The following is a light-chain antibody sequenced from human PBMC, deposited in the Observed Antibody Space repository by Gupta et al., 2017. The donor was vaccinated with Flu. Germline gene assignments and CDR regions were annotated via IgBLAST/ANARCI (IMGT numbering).Light chain of an antibody. J-gene: IGLJ3*02. Sequence: SYELTQPPSVSVSAGQTARIPCSGNALPKQYVFWYQQKPGQAPVLVIYKDNERPSGIPERFSGSTSGTTVTLTINGVQAEDEAGYYCESADSSATSLVFGGGTKLTVL. V-gene: IGLV3-25*03. CDR1: ALPKQY. CDR3: ESADSSATSLV. CDR2: KDN.